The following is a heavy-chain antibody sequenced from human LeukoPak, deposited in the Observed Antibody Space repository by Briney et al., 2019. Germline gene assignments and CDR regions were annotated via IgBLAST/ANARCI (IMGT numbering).Heavy chain of an antibody. Sequence: PGGSLRLSCAASGFTFSSYAMSWVRQAPGKGLEWVGFIRSKAYGGTTEYAASVKGRFTISRDDSKSIAYLQMNSLKTEDTAVYYCTRVGAARSFDYWGQGTLVTVSS. CDR3: TRVGAARSFDY. V-gene: IGHV3-49*04. CDR2: IRSKAYGGTT. J-gene: IGHJ4*02. D-gene: IGHD6-6*01. CDR1: GFTFSSYA.